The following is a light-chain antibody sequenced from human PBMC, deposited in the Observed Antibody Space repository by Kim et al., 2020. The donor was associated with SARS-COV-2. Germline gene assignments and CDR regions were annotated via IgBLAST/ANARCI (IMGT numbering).Light chain of an antibody. CDR1: SLRNYY. CDR2: GKN. J-gene: IGLJ2*01. V-gene: IGLV3-19*01. Sequence: SSELTRDPAVSVALGQTVRITCQGDSLRNYYASWYKQNPGQAPVIVMSGKNKRRPGIPDRFSGSILGNGALLTITGAQAEDGADYYFHSLDSSGNEVLFG. CDR3: HSLDSSGNEVL.